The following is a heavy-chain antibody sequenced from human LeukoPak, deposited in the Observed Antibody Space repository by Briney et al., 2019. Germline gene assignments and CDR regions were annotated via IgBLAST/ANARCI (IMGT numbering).Heavy chain of an antibody. Sequence: SEILSLTCTVSAGSIRNYYWSWFRQPPGKELEWIGTIYYSGRPNYNPSLKSRITIAVDTSKNHFSLKLNSVTAADTAVYYCARANYFDYWGQGTLVTVSS. CDR3: ARANYFDY. CDR1: AGSIRNYY. V-gene: IGHV4-59*12. J-gene: IGHJ4*02. CDR2: IYYSGRP.